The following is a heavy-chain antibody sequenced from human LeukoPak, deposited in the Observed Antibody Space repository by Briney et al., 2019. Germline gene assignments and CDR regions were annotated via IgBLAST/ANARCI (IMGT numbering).Heavy chain of an antibody. CDR1: GGSFSGYY. CDR2: INHSGST. D-gene: IGHD6-6*01. J-gene: IGHJ4*02. V-gene: IGHV4-34*01. Sequence: SETLSLTCAVYGGSFSGYYWSWIRQPPGKGREWIGEINHSGSTNYNPSLKSRVTISVDTSKNQFSLKLSSVTAAGTAVYYCAREREVRIAARPVFDYWGQGTLVTVSS. CDR3: AREREVRIAARPVFDY.